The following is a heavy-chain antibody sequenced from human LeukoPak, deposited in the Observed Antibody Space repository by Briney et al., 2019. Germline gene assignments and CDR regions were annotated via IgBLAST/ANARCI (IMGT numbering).Heavy chain of an antibody. CDR3: AKSRRITIFGVVITDYYYYGMDV. CDR1: GFTFSSYA. Sequence: GGSLRLSCAASGFTFSSYAMSWVRQAPGKELEWVSAISGSGGSTYYADSVKGRFTISRDNSKNTLYLQMNSLRAEDTAVYYCAKSRRITIFGVVITDYYYYGMDVWGQGTTVTVSS. J-gene: IGHJ6*02. D-gene: IGHD3-3*01. CDR2: ISGSGGST. V-gene: IGHV3-23*01.